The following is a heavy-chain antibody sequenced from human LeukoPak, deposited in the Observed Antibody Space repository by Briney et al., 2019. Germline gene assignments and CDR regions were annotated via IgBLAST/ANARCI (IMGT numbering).Heavy chain of an antibody. CDR1: GGTFSSYA. V-gene: IGHV1-69*13. CDR2: IIPIFGTA. D-gene: IGHD6-19*01. J-gene: IGHJ4*02. CDR3: ARVVGSGWYPAIFDY. Sequence: SVKVSCKASGGTFSSYAISWVRQAPGQGLEWMGGIIPIFGTANYAQKFQGRVTITADESTSTAYMELSSLRSEDTAVYYCARVVGSGWYPAIFDYWGQGTLVTVSS.